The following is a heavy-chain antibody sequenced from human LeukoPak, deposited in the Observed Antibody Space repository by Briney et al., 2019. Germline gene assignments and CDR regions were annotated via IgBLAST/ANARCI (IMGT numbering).Heavy chain of an antibody. J-gene: IGHJ4*02. Sequence: GGSLRLSCAASGFTFSSYAMHWVRQAPGKGLEWVAVISYDGSNKYYADSVKGRFTISRDNSKNTLYLQMGSLRAEDMAVYYCARGYCSSTSCTNDYWGQGTLVTVSS. CDR1: GFTFSSYA. CDR2: ISYDGSNK. D-gene: IGHD2-2*01. CDR3: ARGYCSSTSCTNDY. V-gene: IGHV3-30*14.